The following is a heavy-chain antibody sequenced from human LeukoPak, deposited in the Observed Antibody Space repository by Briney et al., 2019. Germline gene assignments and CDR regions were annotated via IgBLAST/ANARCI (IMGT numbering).Heavy chain of an antibody. V-gene: IGHV1-18*04. CDR1: GYTFTSYG. Sequence: GASVKVSCKASGYTFTSYGISWVRQAPGQGLEWMGWISAYNGNTNYAQKLQGRVTMTTDTSTSTAYMELRSLRSDDTAVYYCARGVDYDYVWGGYHLDYWGQGTLVTVSS. J-gene: IGHJ4*02. CDR3: ARGVDYDYVWGGYHLDY. CDR2: ISAYNGNT. D-gene: IGHD3-16*02.